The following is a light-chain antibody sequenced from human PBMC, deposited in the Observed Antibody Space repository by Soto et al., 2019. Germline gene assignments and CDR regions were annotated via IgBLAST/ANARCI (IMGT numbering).Light chain of an antibody. CDR1: QSVNNN. J-gene: IGKJ4*01. CDR3: QQYNQWPPLT. Sequence: EIVMTQSPATLSVSPGERATLSCRASQSVNNNLAWYQQKPGQAPRLLIYGASTRATDILARFSGSGSGTAFTLTISSLQSEDFAVYYCQQYNQWPPLTFGGGTKVEIK. CDR2: GAS. V-gene: IGKV3-15*01.